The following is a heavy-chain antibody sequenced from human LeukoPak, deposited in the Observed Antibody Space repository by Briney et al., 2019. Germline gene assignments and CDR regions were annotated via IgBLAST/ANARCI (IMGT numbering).Heavy chain of an antibody. V-gene: IGHV4-59*08. Sequence: SETLSLTCTVSGGSISSYYWSWIRQPPGQGLEWIGYIYYSGSTNYHPSLKSRVTISVDTSKNQFSLKLSSVTAADTAVYYCARSLVDRPHFDYWGQGTLVTVSS. D-gene: IGHD1-26*01. CDR3: ARSLVDRPHFDY. J-gene: IGHJ4*02. CDR2: IYYSGST. CDR1: GGSISSYY.